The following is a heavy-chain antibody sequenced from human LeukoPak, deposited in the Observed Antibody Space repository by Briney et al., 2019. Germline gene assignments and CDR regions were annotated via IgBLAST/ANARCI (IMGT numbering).Heavy chain of an antibody. Sequence: SETLSLTCTVSGASIRSYYWSWIRQPPGKGLEWISYMYYSESPNYNPSLKSRVTMSGDTSRNQFSLKLNSVTAADTAVYYCARSYDTNNRQRFDYWGQGILVTVSP. D-gene: IGHD3-22*01. V-gene: IGHV4-59*08. CDR1: GASIRSYY. CDR2: MYYSESP. CDR3: ARSYDTNNRQRFDY. J-gene: IGHJ4*02.